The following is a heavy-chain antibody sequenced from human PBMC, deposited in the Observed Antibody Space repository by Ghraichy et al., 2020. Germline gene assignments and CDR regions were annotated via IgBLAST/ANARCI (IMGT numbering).Heavy chain of an antibody. D-gene: IGHD3-16*02. Sequence: GGSLRLSCAASGFTVSSNHMSWVRQAPGKGLEWFSTVYSAGNTFYADSVKGRFAISRDNSKNTLYLQMNSLRPEDTAVYYCAREKKFGGVIVAVDYWGQGTLVTVSS. CDR2: VYSAGNT. V-gene: IGHV3-53*01. J-gene: IGHJ4*02. CDR1: GFTVSSNH. CDR3: AREKKFGGVIVAVDY.